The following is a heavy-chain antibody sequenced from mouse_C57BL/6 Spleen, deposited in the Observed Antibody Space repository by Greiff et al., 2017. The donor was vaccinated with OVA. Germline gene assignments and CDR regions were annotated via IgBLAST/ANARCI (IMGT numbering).Heavy chain of an antibody. CDR2: IWSGGST. J-gene: IGHJ1*03. V-gene: IGHV2-2*01. D-gene: IGHD1-1*01. CDR3: ARNYYGSSSDFDV. CDR1: GFSLTSYG. Sequence: VKVVESGPGLVQPSQSLSITCTVSGFSLTSYGVHWVRQSPGKGLEWLGVIWSGGSTDYNAAFISRLSISKDNSKSQVFFKMNSLQADDTAIYYCARNYYGSSSDFDVWGTGTTVTVSS.